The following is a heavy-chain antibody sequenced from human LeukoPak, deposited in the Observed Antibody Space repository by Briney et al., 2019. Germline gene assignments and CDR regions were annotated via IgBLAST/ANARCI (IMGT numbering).Heavy chain of an antibody. D-gene: IGHD2-2*01. CDR2: ISYDGSNK. V-gene: IGHV3-30*04. CDR1: GFTFSSYA. CDR3: ARVTSSWEYYFDY. Sequence: GGSLRLSRAASGFTFSSYAMHWVRQAPGKGLEWVAVISYDGSNKYYADSVKGRFTISRDNSKNTLYLQMNSLRAEDTAVYYCARVTSSWEYYFDYWGQGTLVTVSS. J-gene: IGHJ4*02.